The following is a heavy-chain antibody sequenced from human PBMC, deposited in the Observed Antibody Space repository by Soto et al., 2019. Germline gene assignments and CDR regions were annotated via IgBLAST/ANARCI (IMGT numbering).Heavy chain of an antibody. Sequence: PSETLSLTCNVSGVSISDTSYYWGWIRQPPGKGLEWIGTIYFNGNTFYNPSLKSRLTISVDTSKNQISLRLTPVTAADTAVYYCARQGSYWGQGTLVTVSS. CDR2: IYFNGNT. CDR1: GVSISDTSYY. J-gene: IGHJ4*02. V-gene: IGHV4-39*01. CDR3: ARQGSY.